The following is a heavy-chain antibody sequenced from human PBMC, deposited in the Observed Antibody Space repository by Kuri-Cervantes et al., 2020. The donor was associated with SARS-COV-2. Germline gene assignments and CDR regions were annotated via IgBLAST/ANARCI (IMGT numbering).Heavy chain of an antibody. Sequence: ASVKVSCKASGYTFTSYGISWVRQAPGQGLEWMGWISAYDGNTNYAQKLQGRVTMTTDTSTSTAYMELRSLRSDDTAVYYCARMITSGGSWYYYYDMDVWGQGTTVTVSS. D-gene: IGHD2-15*01. CDR1: GYTFTSYG. CDR2: ISAYDGNT. J-gene: IGHJ6*02. CDR3: ARMITSGGSWYYYYDMDV. V-gene: IGHV1-18*01.